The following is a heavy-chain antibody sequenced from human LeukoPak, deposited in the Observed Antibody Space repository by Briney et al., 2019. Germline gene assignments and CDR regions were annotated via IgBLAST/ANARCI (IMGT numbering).Heavy chain of an antibody. D-gene: IGHD2-21*02. CDR2: ITSNGGTT. CDR3: ARAVTVVTRGGLVFDY. J-gene: IGHJ4*02. V-gene: IGHV3-64D*09. Sequence: GGSLRLSCSASGFTFSAYAMHWVRQAPGRGLEYLSAITSNGGTTYYADSVKGRFTISRDNSKNTLYLQMSSLSAEDTAVYYCARAVTVVTRGGLVFDYWGQGTLVTVSS. CDR1: GFTFSAYA.